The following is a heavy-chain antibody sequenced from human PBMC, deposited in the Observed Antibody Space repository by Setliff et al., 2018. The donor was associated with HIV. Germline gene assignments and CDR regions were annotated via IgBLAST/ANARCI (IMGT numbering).Heavy chain of an antibody. J-gene: IGHJ3*02. CDR2: ISAYNGNT. V-gene: IGHV1-18*01. CDR3: ARGYYNFWSGYYDSRFPNPIDAFDI. CDR1: GYTFSSYG. D-gene: IGHD3-3*01. Sequence: GASVKVSCKASGYTFSSYGISWVRQAPGQGVEWMGWISAYNGNTNYAQKLQGRVTMTTDTSTSTAYMELRSLRSDDTAVYYCARGYYNFWSGYYDSRFPNPIDAFDIWGQGTMGTVSS.